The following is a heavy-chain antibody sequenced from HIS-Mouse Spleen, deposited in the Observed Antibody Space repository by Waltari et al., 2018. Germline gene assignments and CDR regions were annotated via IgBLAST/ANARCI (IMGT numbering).Heavy chain of an antibody. D-gene: IGHD6-13*01. J-gene: IGHJ2*01. V-gene: IGHV4-39*07. Sequence: QLQLQASAPGLVKPSETLSLTCTVPVGSISSSSYDWCWIRQPPGKGLEWIRSIYYSGSTYYNPSLKSRVTISVDTSKNQFSLKLSSVTAADTAVYYCAREIPYSSSWYDWYFDLWGRGTLVNVSS. CDR3: AREIPYSSSWYDWYFDL. CDR1: VGSISSSSYD. CDR2: IYYSGST.